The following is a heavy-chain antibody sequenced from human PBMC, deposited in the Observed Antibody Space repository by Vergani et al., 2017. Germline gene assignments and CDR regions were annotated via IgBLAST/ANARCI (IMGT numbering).Heavy chain of an antibody. CDR3: ARDFGYCSGGSCFVFDY. J-gene: IGHJ4*02. CDR2: IIPIFGTA. D-gene: IGHD2-15*01. CDR1: GYTFTSYY. Sequence: QVQLVQSGAEVKKPGASVKVSCKASGYTFTSYYMHWVRQAPGQGLELMGGIIPIFGTANYAQKFQGRVTITADESTSTAYMELSSLRSEDTAVYYCARDFGYCSGGSCFVFDYWGQGTLVTVSS. V-gene: IGHV1-69*01.